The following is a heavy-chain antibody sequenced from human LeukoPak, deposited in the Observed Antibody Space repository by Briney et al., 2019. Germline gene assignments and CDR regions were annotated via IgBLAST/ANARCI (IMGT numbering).Heavy chain of an antibody. J-gene: IGHJ4*02. D-gene: IGHD6-19*01. CDR1: GFTFSSYA. CDR3: ARGAEGSLYSSGSLDY. V-gene: IGHV3-30-3*01. Sequence: GGSLRLSCAASGFTFSSYAMHWVRQAPCKGLEGVAVISYDGSNKYYADSVKGRFTISRDNSKNALYLQMNSLRAEDTAVYYCARGAEGSLYSSGSLDYWGQGTLVTVSS. CDR2: ISYDGSNK.